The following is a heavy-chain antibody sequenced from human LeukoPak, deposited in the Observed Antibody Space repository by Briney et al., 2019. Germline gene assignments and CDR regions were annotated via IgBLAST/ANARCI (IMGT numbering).Heavy chain of an antibody. J-gene: IGHJ4*02. Sequence: SGGSLRLSCTASGFTFGDYAMSWVRQAPGKGLEWVGFIRSKAYGGTTEYAASVKGRFTISRDDSKSIAYLQMNSLKTEDTAVYYCTRVMAGTGGGHQYYFDYWGQGTLVTVSS. V-gene: IGHV3-49*04. CDR2: IRSKAYGGTT. D-gene: IGHD6-19*01. CDR1: GFTFGDYA. CDR3: TRVMAGTGGGHQYYFDY.